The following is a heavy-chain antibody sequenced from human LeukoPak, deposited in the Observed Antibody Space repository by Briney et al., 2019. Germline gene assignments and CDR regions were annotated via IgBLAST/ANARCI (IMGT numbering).Heavy chain of an antibody. V-gene: IGHV4-34*01. CDR3: ARVGTGGYYYYYMDV. Sequence: SETLSLTCAVYGGSFSGYYWSWIRQPPGKGLEWIGEINHSGSTNYNPSLKSRVTISVDTSKNQFSLKLSSVTAADTAVYYCARVGTGGYYYYYMDVWGKGTTVPVSS. CDR1: GGSFSGYY. D-gene: IGHD1-1*01. CDR2: INHSGST. J-gene: IGHJ6*03.